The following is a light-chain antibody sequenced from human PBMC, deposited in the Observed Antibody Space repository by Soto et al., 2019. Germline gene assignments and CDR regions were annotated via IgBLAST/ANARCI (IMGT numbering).Light chain of an antibody. CDR3: QQYYDWPIT. CDR2: GAS. V-gene: IGKV3-15*01. J-gene: IGKJ5*01. Sequence: EIVMTQSPATLSVSPGERATLSCSTSQIVSSNLAWYQQKPGQAPRLLIYGASTRATGIPAMFSGSGSGTEFTLTISSLQSEDFAVYYCQQYYDWPITFGQGTRLEIK. CDR1: QIVSSN.